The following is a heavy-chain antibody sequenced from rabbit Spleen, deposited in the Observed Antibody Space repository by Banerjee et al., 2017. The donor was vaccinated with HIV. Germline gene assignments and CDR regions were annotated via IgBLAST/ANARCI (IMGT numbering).Heavy chain of an antibody. J-gene: IGHJ6*01. CDR2: IAGVSSAFT. CDR3: ARDTSSSFSSYGMDL. D-gene: IGHD1-1*01. Sequence: QSLEESGGDLVKPGASLTLTCTASGFSFSSSDYMCWVRQAPGKGLEWISCIAGVSSAFTYSATWAKGRFTCSKTSSTTVTLQMTSLTVADTATYFCARDTSSSFSSYGMDLWGPGTLVTVS. V-gene: IGHV1S40*01. CDR1: GFSFSSSDY.